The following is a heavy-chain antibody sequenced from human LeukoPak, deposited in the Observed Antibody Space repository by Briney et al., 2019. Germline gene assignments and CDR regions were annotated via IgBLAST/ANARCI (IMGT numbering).Heavy chain of an antibody. CDR2: IIDSGNSI. Sequence: GGSLRLSCAASGFTFSSYAMSRVRQTPGKGLEWVSTIIDSGNSIYYADSAEGRFTISRDNSKNTLYLQMNSLRAGDTAVYYCAKDPIFSGSYGVFDYWGLGTLVTVSS. J-gene: IGHJ4*02. CDR1: GFTFSSYA. CDR3: AKDPIFSGSYGVFDY. V-gene: IGHV3-23*01. D-gene: IGHD1-26*01.